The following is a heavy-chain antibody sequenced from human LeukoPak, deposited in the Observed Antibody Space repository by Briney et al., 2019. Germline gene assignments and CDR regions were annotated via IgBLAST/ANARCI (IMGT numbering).Heavy chain of an antibody. CDR2: ISYDGSNK. J-gene: IGHJ4*02. Sequence: PGGSLRLSCAASGFTFSSYAMHWVRQAPGKGLEWVAVISYDGSNKYYADSVKGRFTISRDNSKNTLYLQMNSLRAEDTAVYYCAGDLLGYCSSTSCWGGFDYWGQGTLVTVSS. CDR3: AGDLLGYCSSTSCWGGFDY. V-gene: IGHV3-30*04. D-gene: IGHD2-2*01. CDR1: GFTFSSYA.